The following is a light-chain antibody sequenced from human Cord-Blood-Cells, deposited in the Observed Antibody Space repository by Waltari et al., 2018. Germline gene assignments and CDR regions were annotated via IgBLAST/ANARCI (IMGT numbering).Light chain of an antibody. CDR3: QQRSNWPPYT. Sequence: EIVLTQSPATLSLSPGERATLSCRASQSVSRYLAWYQQKPDQAPSLLIYDESNRATGIPASFSGSGSGTDFTLTISSLEPEDFAVYYCQQRSNWPPYTFGQGTKLEIK. J-gene: IGKJ2*01. CDR1: QSVSRY. CDR2: DES. V-gene: IGKV3-11*01.